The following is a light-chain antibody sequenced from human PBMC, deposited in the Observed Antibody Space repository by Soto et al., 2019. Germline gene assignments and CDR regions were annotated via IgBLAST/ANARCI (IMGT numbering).Light chain of an antibody. CDR3: AAWDDSLNVLV. CDR1: SSNIGSNT. Sequence: QSVLTQPPSASGTPGQRVTISCSGSSSNIGSNTVNWYQQLPGTAPKLLIYSNNQRPSGVPDRFSRSKSGTSASLAISGLQSEDEADYYCAAWDDSLNVLVFGGGTKLTVL. V-gene: IGLV1-44*01. CDR2: SNN. J-gene: IGLJ2*01.